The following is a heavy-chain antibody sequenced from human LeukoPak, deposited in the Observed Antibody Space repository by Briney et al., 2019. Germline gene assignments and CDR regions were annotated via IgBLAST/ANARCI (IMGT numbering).Heavy chain of an antibody. V-gene: IGHV5-51*01. D-gene: IGHD3-3*01. Sequence: GESLKISCKGSGYSFTSYWIGWVRQMPGKGLEWMGIIYPGDSDTRYSPSFQGQVTISADKSISTAYLQWSSLKASDTAMYYCARHRISGFWSGYLSDYYYMDVWSKGTTVTVSS. J-gene: IGHJ6*03. CDR2: IYPGDSDT. CDR3: ARHRISGFWSGYLSDYYYMDV. CDR1: GYSFTSYW.